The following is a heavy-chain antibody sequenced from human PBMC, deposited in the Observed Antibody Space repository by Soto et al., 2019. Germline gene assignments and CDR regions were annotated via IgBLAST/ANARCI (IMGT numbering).Heavy chain of an antibody. D-gene: IGHD3-22*01. Sequence: QVQLVQSGAEVKKPGASVKVSCKASGYTFTSYGISWVRQAPGQGLEWMGWISAYNGNTNYAQKLQGRVTMTTDTSTSKAYMELRSLRSDDTAVYYCARKDYYDSSGSIDDYWGQGTLVTVSS. V-gene: IGHV1-18*01. J-gene: IGHJ4*02. CDR3: ARKDYYDSSGSIDDY. CDR1: GYTFTSYG. CDR2: ISAYNGNT.